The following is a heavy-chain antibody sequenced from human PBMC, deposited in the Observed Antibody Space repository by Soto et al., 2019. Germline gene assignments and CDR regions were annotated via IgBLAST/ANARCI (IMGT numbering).Heavy chain of an antibody. CDR3: ARFFVETGESSGWPWSFHY. D-gene: IGHD6-25*01. CDR2: VSGGGGTT. CDR1: GFTFTSYA. V-gene: IGHV3-23*01. J-gene: IGHJ4*02. Sequence: GGSLRLSCAASGFTFTSYAMSWVHQAPGKGLEWVSAVSGGGGTTYYAGSVKGRFTISRDNSKNTLFLQMHSLRAEDTAVYYCARFFVETGESSGWPWSFHYWGQGTLVTVSS.